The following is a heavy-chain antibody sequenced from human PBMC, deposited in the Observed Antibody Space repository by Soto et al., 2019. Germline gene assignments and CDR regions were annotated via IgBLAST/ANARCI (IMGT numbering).Heavy chain of an antibody. CDR1: GGSISSYY. CDR2: IYYSGST. Sequence: QVQLQESGPGLVKPSETLSLTCTVSGGSISSYYWSWIRQPPGKGLEWIGYIYYSGSTNYNPSLKSRVTISVDTSKNQFSLKLSSVTAADTAVYYCARLTHYDFWSGYYPNYYYYMDVWGKWTTVTVSS. D-gene: IGHD3-3*01. CDR3: ARLTHYDFWSGYYPNYYYYMDV. J-gene: IGHJ6*03. V-gene: IGHV4-59*08.